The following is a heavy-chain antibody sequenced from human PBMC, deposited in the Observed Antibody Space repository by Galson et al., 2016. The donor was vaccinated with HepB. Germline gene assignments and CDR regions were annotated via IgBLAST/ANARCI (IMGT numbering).Heavy chain of an antibody. CDR2: VYSGGET. J-gene: IGHJ4*02. V-gene: IGHV3-53*01. D-gene: IGHD2-21*01. CDR1: GFSVRSHY. Sequence: SLRLSCAASGFSVRSHYMSWVRQAPGKGLEWVSSVYSGGETYYADSVRGRFTISRDNSKNTVYLQMDSLRAEDTAVFYCAKGAPYSRADYWGQGTLVTVSS. CDR3: AKGAPYSRADY.